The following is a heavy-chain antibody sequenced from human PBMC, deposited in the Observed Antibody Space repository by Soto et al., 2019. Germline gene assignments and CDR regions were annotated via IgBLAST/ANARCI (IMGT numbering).Heavy chain of an antibody. CDR3: AKSAHPAVVTLYYFDS. CDR2: ISDDGSKK. J-gene: IGHJ4*02. CDR1: GFSFNNYA. Sequence: QVQLVESGGGVVQPGRSLRLSCAASGFSFNNYAMHWVRQAPGKGLEWVTLISDDGSKKYFADSVKGRFTVSRDNSNNTLFLQMNSLKTEDTAVYYCAKSAHPAVVTLYYFDSWCQGTPVTVSS. V-gene: IGHV3-30*18. D-gene: IGHD2-21*02.